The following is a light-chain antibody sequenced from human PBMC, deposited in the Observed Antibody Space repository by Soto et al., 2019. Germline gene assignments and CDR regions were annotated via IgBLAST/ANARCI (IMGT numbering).Light chain of an antibody. J-gene: IGKJ1*01. Sequence: DIQMTQSPSSLSASVGDRVTITCRASQSISSYLNWYQQKPGKAPKLLIYAASSLQSGVPSRFSGSGSGTDFTHTISSLQPEDFSTYYCQQSYSTPGTFGQGTKVEIK. V-gene: IGKV1-39*01. CDR1: QSISSY. CDR2: AAS. CDR3: QQSYSTPGT.